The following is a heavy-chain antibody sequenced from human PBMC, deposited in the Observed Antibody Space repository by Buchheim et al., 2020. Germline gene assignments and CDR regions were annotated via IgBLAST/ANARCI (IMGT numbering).Heavy chain of an antibody. CDR2: INHSGST. V-gene: IGHV4-34*01. CDR1: GGSFSGYY. J-gene: IGHJ4*02. Sequence: QVQLQQWGAGLLKPSETLSLTCAVYGGSFSGYYWSWIRQPPGKGLEWIGEINHSGSTNYNPSLKSRVTISVDTSKKQFSMKLSSVTAADTAVYYCARGLRWGTITPSYYFDYWGQGTL. D-gene: IGHD5-12*01. CDR3: ARGLRWGTITPSYYFDY.